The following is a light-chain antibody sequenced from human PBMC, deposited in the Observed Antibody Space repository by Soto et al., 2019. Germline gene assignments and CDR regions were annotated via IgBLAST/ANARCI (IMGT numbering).Light chain of an antibody. CDR3: QQYDSSSRT. CDR1: QSVSSW. V-gene: IGKV1-5*02. Sequence: DVQMTQSPSTLSASVGDTITIICRASQSVSSWVAWYQQKPGKAPKLLIYNASSLESGIPSRFSGSGSGTDFTLTITSLQPDDFATYYCQQYDSSSRTFGPGTTVDIK. J-gene: IGKJ3*01. CDR2: NAS.